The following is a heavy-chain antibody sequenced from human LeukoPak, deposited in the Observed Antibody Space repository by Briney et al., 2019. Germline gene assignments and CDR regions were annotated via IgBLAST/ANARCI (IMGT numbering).Heavy chain of an antibody. CDR2: ISYDGSNK. J-gene: IGHJ5*02. CDR3: AKQPVGGTTLGWFDP. D-gene: IGHD1-1*01. CDR1: GFTFSSYA. Sequence: GGSLRLSCAASGFTFSSYAMHWVRQAPGKGLEWVAVISYDGSNKYYADSVKGRFTISRDNSKNTLYLQMSSLRAEDTAVYYCAKQPVGGTTLGWFDPWGQGTLVTVSS. V-gene: IGHV3-30-3*02.